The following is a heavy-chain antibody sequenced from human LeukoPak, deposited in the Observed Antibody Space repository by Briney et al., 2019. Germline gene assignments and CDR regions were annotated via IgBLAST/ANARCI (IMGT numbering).Heavy chain of an antibody. CDR1: GFTFSSYA. J-gene: IGHJ4*02. D-gene: IGHD5-18*01. V-gene: IGHV3-64D*06. Sequence: PGGSLRLSCSASGFTFSSYAMHWVRQAPGKGLEYVSAISSNGGSTYYADSVKGRFTISRDNSKNTLYLQMSSLRAEDTAVYYCVKGRGYSSPFRYFDYWGQGTLVTVSS. CDR2: ISSNGGST. CDR3: VKGRGYSSPFRYFDY.